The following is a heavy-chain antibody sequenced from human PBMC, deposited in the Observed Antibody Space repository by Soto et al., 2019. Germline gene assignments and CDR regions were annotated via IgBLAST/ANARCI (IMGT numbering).Heavy chain of an antibody. D-gene: IGHD6-13*01. J-gene: IGHJ5*02. Sequence: SETLSLTCTVSGGSISSGDYYWSWVRQPPGKGLEWIGYIYYSGSTYYNPSLKSRVTISVDTSKNQFSLKLSSVTAADTAVYYCATYSSSWPYNWFDPWGQGTLVTVSS. CDR3: ATYSSSWPYNWFDP. CDR2: IYYSGST. CDR1: GGSISSGDYY. V-gene: IGHV4-30-4*01.